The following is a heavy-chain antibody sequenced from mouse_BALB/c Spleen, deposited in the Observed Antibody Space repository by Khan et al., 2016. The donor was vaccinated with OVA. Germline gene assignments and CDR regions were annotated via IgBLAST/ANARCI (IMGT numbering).Heavy chain of an antibody. CDR3: ARQPYYHYYIMDY. D-gene: IGHD2-10*01. CDR2: IWSAGSA. V-gene: IGHV2-6-1*01. J-gene: IGHJ4*01. Sequence: VQLKESGPGLVAPSQSLSITCTISGFSLTNYGVHWVRQTPGKGLEWLVVIWSAGSATYNSALKSRLSISKDNSKSHVFLKMNSLQTDDTAMYYGARQPYYHYYIMDYWGQGTSVTVSS. CDR1: GFSLTNYG.